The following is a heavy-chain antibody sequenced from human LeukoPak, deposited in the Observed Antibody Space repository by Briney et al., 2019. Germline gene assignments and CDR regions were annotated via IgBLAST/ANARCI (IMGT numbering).Heavy chain of an antibody. CDR1: GFTSSSYA. D-gene: IGHD3-22*01. J-gene: IGHJ4*02. CDR3: ARESETYYYDSSGYYSFDY. CDR2: ISYDGSNK. Sequence: GGSLRLSCAASGFTSSSYAMHWVRQAPGKGLEWVAVISYDGSNKYYADSVKGRFTISRDNSKNTLYLQMNSLRAEDTAVYYCARESETYYYDSSGYYSFDYWGQGTLVTVSS. V-gene: IGHV3-30-3*01.